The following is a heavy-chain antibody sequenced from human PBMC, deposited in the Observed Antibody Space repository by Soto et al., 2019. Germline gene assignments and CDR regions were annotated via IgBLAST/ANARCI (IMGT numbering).Heavy chain of an antibody. V-gene: IGHV1-2*04. CDR1: GYTFTGYY. J-gene: IGHJ4*02. Sequence: QVQLVQSGAEVKKPGASVKVSCKASGYTFTGYYMHWVRQAPGQGLEWMGWINPNSGGTNYAQKFQGWVTMPRDTSISTAYMELSRLRSDDTAVYYCARGDVVVPAAIEGGWVDYWGQGTLVTVSS. D-gene: IGHD2-2*01. CDR2: INPNSGGT. CDR3: ARGDVVVPAAIEGGWVDY.